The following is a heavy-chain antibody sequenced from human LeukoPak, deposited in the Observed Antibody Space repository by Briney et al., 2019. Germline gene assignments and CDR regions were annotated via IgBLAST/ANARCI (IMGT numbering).Heavy chain of an antibody. Sequence: PGGPLRLSCAASGFTFSSHWMNWVRQAPGKGLEWVGNIKEGGSENYYAGSVKGRFTISRDNAKNSLYLQMNTLTADDTAVYYCARGGWNIAVWGQGTLVTVSS. D-gene: IGHD6-19*01. J-gene: IGHJ4*02. V-gene: IGHV3-7*01. CDR3: ARGGWNIAV. CDR2: IKEGGSEN. CDR1: GFTFSSHW.